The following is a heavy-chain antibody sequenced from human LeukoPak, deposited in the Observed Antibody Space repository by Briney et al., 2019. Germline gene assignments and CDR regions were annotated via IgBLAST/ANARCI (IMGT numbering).Heavy chain of an antibody. D-gene: IGHD6-13*01. CDR1: GYTFTGYY. Sequence: ASVKVSCKASGYTFTGYYMHWVRQAPGQGLEWMGGVIPIFGSANYAQKFQGRVTITADESTTTAYMELSSLRSEDTAVYYCAGHLYSSTWGTIFDYWGQGTLVTVSS. CDR2: VIPIFGSA. V-gene: IGHV1-69*13. CDR3: AGHLYSSTWGTIFDY. J-gene: IGHJ4*02.